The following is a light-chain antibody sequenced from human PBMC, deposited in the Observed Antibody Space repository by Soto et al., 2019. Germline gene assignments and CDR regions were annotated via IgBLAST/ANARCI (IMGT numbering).Light chain of an antibody. Sequence: DIQMTQSPSTLSASVGDRVTITCRASQSISNWVAWYQQKPGKAPKLLIYKASTLESGVPSRFSGSGSGTEFTLTISSLQPDDFATYFCQQYNSYWYTFGQGTKLDIK. J-gene: IGKJ2*01. V-gene: IGKV1-5*03. CDR1: QSISNW. CDR2: KAS. CDR3: QQYNSYWYT.